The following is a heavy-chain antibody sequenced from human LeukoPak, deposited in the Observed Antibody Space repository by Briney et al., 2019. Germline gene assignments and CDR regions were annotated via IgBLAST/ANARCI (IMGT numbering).Heavy chain of an antibody. CDR3: ARDPRYCSGGSCYS. Sequence: GGALRLSCAASGFTFSNYAMSWVRQAPGEGLEWVSTISAGGGNTYYADSVKGRFTISRDNSKNTLYVQMNSLRAEDTAIYYCARDPRYCSGGSCYSWGQGTLVTVSS. CDR2: ISAGGGNT. D-gene: IGHD2-15*01. CDR1: GFTFSNYA. V-gene: IGHV3-23*01. J-gene: IGHJ4*02.